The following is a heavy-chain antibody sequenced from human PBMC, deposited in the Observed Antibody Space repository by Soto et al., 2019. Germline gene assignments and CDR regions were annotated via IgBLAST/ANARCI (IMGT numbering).Heavy chain of an antibody. CDR3: AYSSGSDDAFDI. V-gene: IGHV1-18*01. CDR2: ISAYNGNT. Sequence: ASVKVSCKASGYTFTSYGISWVRQAPGQGLEWMGWISAYNGNTNYAQKLQGRVTMTTDTSTSTAYMELRSLRSDDTAVYYCAYSSGSDDAFDISGQGAMVTVSS. D-gene: IGHD6-19*01. CDR1: GYTFTSYG. J-gene: IGHJ3*02.